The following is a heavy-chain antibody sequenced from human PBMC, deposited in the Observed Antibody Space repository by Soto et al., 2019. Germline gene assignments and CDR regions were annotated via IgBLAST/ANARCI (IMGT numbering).Heavy chain of an antibody. CDR3: AGVVVGATRQTGSDQ. Sequence: QLLESGPGLVKPSETLSLTCTVSTGSITSGDYFWGWIRQPPGKGLEFIGSMHSSGGTYYSPSLKSRVSISMDKSKNQFSLKLTSVTTADTAVYFCAGVVVGATRQTGSDQWGQGTLVTVS. CDR1: TGSITSGDYF. V-gene: IGHV4-39*01. CDR2: MHSSGGT. J-gene: IGHJ4*02. D-gene: IGHD2-15*01.